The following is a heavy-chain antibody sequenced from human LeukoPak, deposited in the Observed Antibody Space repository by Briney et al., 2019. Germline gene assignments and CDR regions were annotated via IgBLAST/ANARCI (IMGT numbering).Heavy chain of an antibody. Sequence: GGSLRLSCAASGFTFSSYWMSWVRQAPGKGLEWVSAISGSGGSTYYADSVKGRFTISRDNSKNTLYLQMNSLRGEDTAVYYCAKVTNYYMDVWGKGTTVTVSS. CDR1: GFTFSSYW. CDR2: ISGSGGST. J-gene: IGHJ6*03. CDR3: AKVTNYYMDV. V-gene: IGHV3-23*01.